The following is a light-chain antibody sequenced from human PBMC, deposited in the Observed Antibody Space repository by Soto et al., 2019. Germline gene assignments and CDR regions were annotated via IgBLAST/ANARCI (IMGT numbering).Light chain of an antibody. V-gene: IGLV7-46*01. J-gene: IGLJ2*01. CDR3: LLSYHGARYVL. CDR2: DTD. Sequence: QAVVTQEPSLTVSPGGTVTLTCGSSTGAVTSSHYPYWLQQKPGQAPRTLIYDTDNKHSWTPARFSGSLLWDKAALTLSGAQPEDEADYYCLLSYHGARYVLFGGGTKLTVL. CDR1: TGAVTSSHY.